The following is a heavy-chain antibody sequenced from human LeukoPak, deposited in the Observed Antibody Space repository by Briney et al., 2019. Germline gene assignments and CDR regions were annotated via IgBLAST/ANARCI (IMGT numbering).Heavy chain of an antibody. CDR3: ARSITSRGYCSSTSCYKWGFYYYYYMDV. D-gene: IGHD2-2*02. CDR1: GFTFSSYW. J-gene: IGHJ6*03. CDR2: IKQDGSEK. Sequence: GGSLRLSCAASGFTFSSYWMSWVRQAPGKGLGWVANIKQDGSEKYYVDSVKGRFTISRDNAKNSLYLQMNSLRAEDTAVYYCARSITSRGYCSSTSCYKWGFYYYYYMDVWGKGTTVTVSS. V-gene: IGHV3-7*01.